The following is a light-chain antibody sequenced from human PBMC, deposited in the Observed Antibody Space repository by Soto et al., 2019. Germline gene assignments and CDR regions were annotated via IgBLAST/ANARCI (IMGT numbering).Light chain of an antibody. V-gene: IGKV3-20*01. Sequence: EIVLTQSPGTLSLSSGERATLSCRASQSVRSNYLAWYQQKPGQAPRLLIYGASSRATGIPDRFGGSGSGTDFTLTISSLEPEDYAVSYCQQYASSPLTFGGGTKVEIK. CDR1: QSVRSNY. CDR3: QQYASSPLT. CDR2: GAS. J-gene: IGKJ4*01.